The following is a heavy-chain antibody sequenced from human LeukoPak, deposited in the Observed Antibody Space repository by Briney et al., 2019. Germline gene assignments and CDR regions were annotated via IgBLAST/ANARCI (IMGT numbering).Heavy chain of an antibody. J-gene: IGHJ6*02. CDR2: INHSGST. CDR1: GGSFSGYY. V-gene: IGHV4-34*01. CDR3: ARNRYQLLRYYYYYYGMDV. Sequence: SETLSLTRAVYGGSFSGYYWSWIRHPPGKGLEWIGEINHSGSTNYNPSLKSRVTISVDTSKNQFSLKLSSVTAADTAVYYCARNRYQLLRYYYYYYGMDVWGQGTTVTVSS. D-gene: IGHD2-2*01.